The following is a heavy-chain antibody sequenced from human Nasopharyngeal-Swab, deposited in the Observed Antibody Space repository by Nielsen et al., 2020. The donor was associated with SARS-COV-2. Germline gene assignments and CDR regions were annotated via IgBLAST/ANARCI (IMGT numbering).Heavy chain of an antibody. CDR2: IYHSGST. Sequence: SETLSLTCTVSGGSVNTASYYWSWIRQPPGKGPEWIGHIYHSGSTNYNPSLKSRLTMSIDTSQNLFSLRLTSVTAADSAMYYCASLTIKFGGVIAQDWGQGTQVIVSS. CDR1: GGSVNTASYY. V-gene: IGHV4-61*01. CDR3: ASLTIKFGGVIAQD. J-gene: IGHJ4*02. D-gene: IGHD3-16*02.